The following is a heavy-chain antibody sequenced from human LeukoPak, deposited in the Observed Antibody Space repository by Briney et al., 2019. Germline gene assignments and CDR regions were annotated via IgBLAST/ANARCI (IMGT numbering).Heavy chain of an antibody. D-gene: IGHD2-2*01. Sequence: PSETLSLTCAVSGYFISSGYYWGWIRQPPGKGLEWIGRIYHSGSTYYNPSLKSRVTISVDTSKNQFSLKLSSVTAADTAVYYCAMEVVPAAMWSLHWFDPWGQGTLVTVSS. CDR1: GYFISSGYY. J-gene: IGHJ5*02. CDR3: AMEVVPAAMWSLHWFDP. V-gene: IGHV4-38-2*01. CDR2: IYHSGST.